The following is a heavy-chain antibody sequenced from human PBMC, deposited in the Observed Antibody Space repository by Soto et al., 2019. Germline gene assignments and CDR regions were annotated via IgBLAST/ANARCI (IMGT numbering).Heavy chain of an antibody. V-gene: IGHV3-23*01. CDR3: AKDRGGFARGWEYYDF. J-gene: IGHJ4*02. Sequence: GGSLRLSCAASGFAFSSYTMSWVRQTPGKGLEWVSSISASGGSTYYGDSLKGRFTISRDNSKDTLNLHIKSLGVEDSAVYYCAKDRGGFARGWEYYDFWGQGTQVTVSS. CDR2: ISASGGST. D-gene: IGHD6-19*01. CDR1: GFAFSSYT.